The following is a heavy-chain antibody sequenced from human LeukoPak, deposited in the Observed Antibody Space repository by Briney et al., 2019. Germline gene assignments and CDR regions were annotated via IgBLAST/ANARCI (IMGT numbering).Heavy chain of an antibody. Sequence: PGGSLRLSCAASGFTFSSYGMHWVRQAPGKGLEWVAFIRYDGTNKYYADSVKGRFTISRDNSKNTLYLQMNSLRAEDTAVYYCARTYYSNYVHYFDYWXXGTXVTVSS. V-gene: IGHV3-30*02. CDR2: IRYDGTNK. CDR1: GFTFSSYG. D-gene: IGHD4-11*01. CDR3: ARTYYSNYVHYFDY. J-gene: IGHJ4*01.